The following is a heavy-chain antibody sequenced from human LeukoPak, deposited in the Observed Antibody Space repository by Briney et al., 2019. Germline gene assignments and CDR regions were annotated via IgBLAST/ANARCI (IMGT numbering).Heavy chain of an antibody. D-gene: IGHD6-19*01. CDR1: GGSFSDYY. J-gene: IGHJ4*02. CDR3: ASLAGPREDY. Sequence: PSETLSLTCAVYGGSFSDYYWTWIRQPPGKGLEWIGSIYYSGSTNYNPSLKSRVTISVDTSKNQFSLKLSSVTAADTAVYYCASLAGPREDYWGQGTLVTVSS. CDR2: IYYSGST. V-gene: IGHV4-34*01.